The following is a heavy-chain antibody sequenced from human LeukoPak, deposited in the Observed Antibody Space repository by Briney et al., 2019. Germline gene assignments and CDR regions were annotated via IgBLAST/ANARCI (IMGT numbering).Heavy chain of an antibody. Sequence: GGSLRLSCAASGFTFSSYGMHWVRQAPGKGLEWVAFIRYDGSNKYYADSVKGRFTISRDNSKNTLYLQMNSLRAEDTAVYYCAKDPGFMVRGARGYFDYWGQGTPVTVSS. J-gene: IGHJ4*02. CDR2: IRYDGSNK. D-gene: IGHD3-10*01. V-gene: IGHV3-30*02. CDR3: AKDPGFMVRGARGYFDY. CDR1: GFTFSSYG.